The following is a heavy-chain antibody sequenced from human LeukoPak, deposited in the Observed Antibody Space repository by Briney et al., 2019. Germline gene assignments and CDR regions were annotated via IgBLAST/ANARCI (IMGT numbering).Heavy chain of an antibody. Sequence: SGGSLRLSCAASGFTFDDYAMHWVRQAPGKGLEWVSGISWNSGSIGYADSVKGRFTISRDNAKNSLYLQMNSLRPEDTALYYCAEGVYSSAGGGAFDIWGQGTMVTVSS. J-gene: IGHJ3*02. CDR2: ISWNSGSI. CDR1: GFTFDDYA. CDR3: AEGVYSSAGGGAFDI. D-gene: IGHD6-25*01. V-gene: IGHV3-9*01.